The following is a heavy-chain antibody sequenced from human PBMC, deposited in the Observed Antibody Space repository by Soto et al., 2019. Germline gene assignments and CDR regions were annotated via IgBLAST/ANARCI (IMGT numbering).Heavy chain of an antibody. CDR2: IYYSGST. Sequence: QVQLQESGPGLVKPSETLSLTCTVSGGSVSSGSYYWSWIRQPPGKGLEWIGYIYYSGSTNYNPSLTSRVTISVDTSKNQFSLKLSSVTAADTAVYYCARGGGPDYGDWSVDYWGQGTLVTVSS. V-gene: IGHV4-61*01. J-gene: IGHJ4*02. CDR3: ARGGGPDYGDWSVDY. CDR1: GGSVSSGSYY. D-gene: IGHD4-17*01.